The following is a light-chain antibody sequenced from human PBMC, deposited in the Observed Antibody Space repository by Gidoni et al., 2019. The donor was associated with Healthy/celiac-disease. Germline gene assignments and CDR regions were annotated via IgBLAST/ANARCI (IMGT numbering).Light chain of an antibody. CDR1: QSVTSDS. Sequence: EVVLTHSPGTLSLSPGERATLSCRASQSVTSDSLAWYQQKPGQAPRLLLFASSSRADGIPDRFRGSGSGTDFTLSISSLESEDFAVYYCQHYGTSPPTWTFGQGTKVDIK. J-gene: IGKJ1*01. CDR3: QHYGTSPPTWT. CDR2: ASS. V-gene: IGKV3-20*01.